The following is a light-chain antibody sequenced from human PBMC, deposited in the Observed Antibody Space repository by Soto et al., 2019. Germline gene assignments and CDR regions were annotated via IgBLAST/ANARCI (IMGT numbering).Light chain of an antibody. J-gene: IGLJ2*01. Sequence: QSASVSGSPGQSITISCTGTSSDVGGYNYVSWYQQHPGKAPKLMIYEVSNRPSGVSNRFSGSKSGNTASLTISGLQAEDEADYHCSSYTSSDVVFGGGTKLTVL. CDR3: SSYTSSDVV. CDR1: SSDVGGYNY. CDR2: EVS. V-gene: IGLV2-14*01.